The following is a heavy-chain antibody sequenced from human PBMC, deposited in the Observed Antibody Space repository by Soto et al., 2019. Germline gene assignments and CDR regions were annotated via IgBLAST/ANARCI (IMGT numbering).Heavy chain of an antibody. CDR1: GFTVSSYA. V-gene: IGHV3-30-3*01. CDR3: ARDGYDYGDYPPRPENAFDI. Sequence: QVQLVESGGGVVQPGRSLRLSCAAAGFTVSSYAMHWVRQAPGKGLEWVAVIAYDGSNKYYADSVKGRFTMSRENSKNTLYLQMNSLRAEDTAVYYCARDGYDYGDYPPRPENAFDIWGQGTMVTVSS. CDR2: IAYDGSNK. D-gene: IGHD4-17*01. J-gene: IGHJ3*02.